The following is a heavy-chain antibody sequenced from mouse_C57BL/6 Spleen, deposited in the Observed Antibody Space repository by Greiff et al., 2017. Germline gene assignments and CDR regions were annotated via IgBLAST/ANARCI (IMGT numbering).Heavy chain of an antibody. CDR1: GYTFTNYW. Sequence: QVQLQQPVAELVKPGASVKLSCKASGYTFTNYWMHWVKQRPGQGLEWIGMIHPNSGSTNYNEKFQSKATLTVDKSSSTAYMQLSSLTSEDSAVYYCERQSNYDSYAMDYWGQGTSVTVSS. J-gene: IGHJ4*01. CDR3: ERQSNYDSYAMDY. V-gene: IGHV1-64*01. CDR2: IHPNSGST. D-gene: IGHD2-5*01.